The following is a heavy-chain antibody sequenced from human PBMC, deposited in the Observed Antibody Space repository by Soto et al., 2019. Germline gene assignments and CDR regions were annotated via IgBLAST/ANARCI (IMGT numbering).Heavy chain of an antibody. V-gene: IGHV3-66*01. J-gene: IGHJ1*01. CDR3: ARDILGGSYDFSH. Sequence: EVQLMESGGGLVQPGGPLRLSCAASGFIVNNFFMTGVRQAQGKGLEWLSTISSDDNTYYADSVKGRFTISRDSPKNTLYLQMNSLRAEDTAVYHCARDILGGSYDFSHGGQGALVTVSS. D-gene: IGHD3-3*01. CDR1: GFIVNNFF. CDR2: ISSDDNT.